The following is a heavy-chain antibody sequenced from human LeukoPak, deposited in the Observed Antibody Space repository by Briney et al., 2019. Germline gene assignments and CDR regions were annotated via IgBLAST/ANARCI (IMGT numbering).Heavy chain of an antibody. D-gene: IGHD3-10*01. CDR1: GFIFSTYG. J-gene: IGHJ4*02. V-gene: IGHV3-33*01. CDR3: ARDLSMVRGPLDY. Sequence: GGSLRLSCAASGFIFSTYGMHWVRQAPGKGLEWVAVIWYDGSDIYYADSVKGRFTISRDNSKNTLYLQVNSLRAEGTAVYYCARDLSMVRGPLDYWGQGTLVTVSS. CDR2: IWYDGSDI.